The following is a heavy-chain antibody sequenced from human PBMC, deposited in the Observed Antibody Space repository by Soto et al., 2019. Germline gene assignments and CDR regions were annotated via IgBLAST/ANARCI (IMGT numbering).Heavy chain of an antibody. CDR3: ARGGSRSVTTVTNNWFDP. J-gene: IGHJ5*02. Sequence: SETLSLTCAVSGGSISSGGYSWSWIRHPPGKGLEWIGYIYHVGSTYYNPSLKSRVTISVDRSKNQFSLKLSSVTAADTAVYYCARGGSRSVTTVTNNWFDPWGPGTLVPVSP. V-gene: IGHV4-30-2*01. CDR2: IYHVGST. D-gene: IGHD4-4*01. CDR1: GGSISSGGYS.